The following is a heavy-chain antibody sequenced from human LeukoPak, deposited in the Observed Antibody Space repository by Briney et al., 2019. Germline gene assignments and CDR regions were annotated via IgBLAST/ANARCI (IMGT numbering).Heavy chain of an antibody. V-gene: IGHV1-2*02. D-gene: IGHD3-9*01. Sequence: ASVKVSCKASGYTFTGYYMHWVRQAPGQGLEWMGWINPNSGGTNYAQKFQGRVTMTRDTSISTAYMELSRLRSDDTAVYYCARAPYDILTGYRTFYYYYYMDVWGKGTTVTVSS. J-gene: IGHJ6*03. CDR1: GYTFTGYY. CDR2: INPNSGGT. CDR3: ARAPYDILTGYRTFYYYYYMDV.